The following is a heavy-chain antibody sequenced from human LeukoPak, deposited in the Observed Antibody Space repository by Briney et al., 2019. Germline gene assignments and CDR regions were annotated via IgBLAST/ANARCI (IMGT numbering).Heavy chain of an antibody. J-gene: IGHJ2*01. D-gene: IGHD4-17*01. Sequence: GESLKISCKGSGYSFTSYWIAWVRQMPGKGLELMGIIYPGDSNTKYSPSFQGQVTISADKSFTTAYLQWASLKAADSAMYYCARQTTLSRGWYFDLWGLGTLVTVSS. CDR1: GYSFTSYW. CDR2: IYPGDSNT. V-gene: IGHV5-51*01. CDR3: ARQTTLSRGWYFDL.